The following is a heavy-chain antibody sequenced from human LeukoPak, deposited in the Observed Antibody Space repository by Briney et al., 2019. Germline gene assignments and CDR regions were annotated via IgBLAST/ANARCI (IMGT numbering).Heavy chain of an antibody. CDR3: ARSLFPFFDY. Sequence: PGGSLRLSCAASGFTFSRYEMNWVRQAPGKGLEWVSYISSSGVGIYYADSVKGRFTISRDNAKNPLYLQMNSLRAEDTAIYHCARSLFPFFDYWGQGSLVTVSS. CDR2: ISSSGVGI. J-gene: IGHJ4*02. CDR1: GFTFSRYE. V-gene: IGHV3-48*03. D-gene: IGHD3-3*01.